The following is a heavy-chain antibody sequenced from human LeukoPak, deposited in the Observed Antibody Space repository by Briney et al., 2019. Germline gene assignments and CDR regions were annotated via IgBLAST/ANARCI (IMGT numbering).Heavy chain of an antibody. V-gene: IGHV3-9*01. Sequence: GRSLRLSCAASGFTFDDYAMHWVRQAPGKGLEWVSGISWNSGSIGYADSVKGRFTISRDNAKNSLYLQMNSLRAEDTAVYYCARESLSGTFDYWGQGTLVTVSS. J-gene: IGHJ4*02. CDR3: ARESLSGTFDY. CDR2: ISWNSGSI. CDR1: GFTFDDYA. D-gene: IGHD2-15*01.